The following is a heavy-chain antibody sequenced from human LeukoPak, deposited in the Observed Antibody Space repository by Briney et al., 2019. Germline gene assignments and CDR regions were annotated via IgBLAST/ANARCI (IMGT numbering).Heavy chain of an antibody. Sequence: PGGSLRLFCAASGFTFSSYAMSWVRQAPGKGLEWVSAISGSGGSTYYADSVKGRFTISRDNSKNTLYLQMNSLRAEDTAVYYCAKDSEGYYYYYYGMDVWGQGTTVTVSS. CDR3: AKDSEGYYYYYYGMDV. CDR2: ISGSGGST. V-gene: IGHV3-23*01. CDR1: GFTFSSYA. J-gene: IGHJ6*02.